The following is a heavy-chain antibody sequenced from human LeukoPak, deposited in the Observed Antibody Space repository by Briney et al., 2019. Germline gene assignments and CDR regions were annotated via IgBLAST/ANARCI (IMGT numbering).Heavy chain of an antibody. J-gene: IGHJ4*02. D-gene: IGHD6-13*01. CDR2: ISSSRSYI. CDR3: ARFIAAPYYFDY. Sequence: GGSLRLSCAASGFTFSRYCMSWVRQAPGKGLEWVSFISSSRSYIYYADSVKGRFTISRDNAKNSLYLQMNSLRAEDTAVYYCARFIAAPYYFDYWGRGTLVTVSS. CDR1: GFTFSRYC. V-gene: IGHV3-21*01.